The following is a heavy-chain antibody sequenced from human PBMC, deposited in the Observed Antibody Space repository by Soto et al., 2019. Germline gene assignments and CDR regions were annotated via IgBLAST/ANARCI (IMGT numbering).Heavy chain of an antibody. CDR3: ARERRGLIFGGFDP. Sequence: SETLSLTCTVSGVSINSYYWTWIRQPPGKGLEWIGYIYYSGRTNYNPSLKSRVTISLDTSKNQFSLKLTSVTAADTAVYYCARERRGLIFGGFDPWGQGTLVTVS. CDR1: GVSINSYY. V-gene: IGHV4-59*01. D-gene: IGHD3-3*02. J-gene: IGHJ5*01. CDR2: IYYSGRT.